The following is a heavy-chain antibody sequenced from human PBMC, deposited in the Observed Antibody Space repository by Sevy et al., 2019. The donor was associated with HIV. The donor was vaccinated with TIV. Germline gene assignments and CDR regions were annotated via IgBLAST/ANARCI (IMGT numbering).Heavy chain of an antibody. CDR3: ARERVGYCSGGSCYARGYYYYYMDV. Sequence: VGSLRLSCAASGFTFSSYEMNWVRQAPGKGLEWVSYISSSGSTIYYADSVKGRFTISRDNAKNSLYLQMNSLRAEDTAVYYCARERVGYCSGGSCYARGYYYYYMDVWGKGTTVTVSS. V-gene: IGHV3-48*03. CDR2: ISSSGSTI. CDR1: GFTFSSYE. J-gene: IGHJ6*03. D-gene: IGHD2-15*01.